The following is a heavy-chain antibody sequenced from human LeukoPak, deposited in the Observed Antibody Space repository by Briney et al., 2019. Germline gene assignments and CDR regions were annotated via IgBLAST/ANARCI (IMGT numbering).Heavy chain of an antibody. V-gene: IGHV4-59*01. CDR2: IYNAGSM. D-gene: IGHD4-17*01. Sequence: SETLSLTCTVSGGSISSYYWSWIRQSPGKGLEWVGYIYNAGSMNYNPSLKSRVTISVDTSKNQFSLKLRSVTAADTAVYYCAKGPLRDYGDYFDYWGQGTLVTVSS. CDR3: AKGPLRDYGDYFDY. CDR1: GGSISSYY. J-gene: IGHJ4*02.